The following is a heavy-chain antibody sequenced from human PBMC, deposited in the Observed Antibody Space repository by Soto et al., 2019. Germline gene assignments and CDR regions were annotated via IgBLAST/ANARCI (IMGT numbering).Heavy chain of an antibody. V-gene: IGHV4-34*01. CDR2: INPSGST. Sequence: PSETLSLTCAVYGGSFSDYYWSWIRQPPWKGLELIGEINPSGSTNYNPSLKSRVTISVDTSKNQFSLKLSSVTASDTAVYYCARVIVVVPAYYSNYYYYGMDVWGQGTTVTVSS. CDR3: ARVIVVVPAYYSNYYYYGMDV. CDR1: GGSFSDYY. J-gene: IGHJ6*02. D-gene: IGHD2-2*01.